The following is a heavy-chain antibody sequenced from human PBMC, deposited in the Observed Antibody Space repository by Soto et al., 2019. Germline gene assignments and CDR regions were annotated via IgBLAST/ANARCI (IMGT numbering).Heavy chain of an antibody. Sequence: PGGSLRLSCAASGFTFRSFTMSWGGQDPAKGREWGSRISSNSAYTYYTEALRSRFTISVDNAKNSLHLKMNSLTAEDTAVYYCTRDASRDSSARGWFDPWGPGTLVTVSS. J-gene: IGHJ5*02. D-gene: IGHD6-13*01. CDR3: TRDASRDSSARGWFDP. CDR1: GFTFRSFT. CDR2: ISSNSAYT. V-gene: IGHV3-21*01.